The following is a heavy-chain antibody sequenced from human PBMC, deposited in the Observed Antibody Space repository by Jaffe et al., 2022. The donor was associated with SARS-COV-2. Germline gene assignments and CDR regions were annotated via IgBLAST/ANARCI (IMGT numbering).Heavy chain of an antibody. D-gene: IGHD3-16*01. CDR2: FCVQDGST. Sequence: EVQLVESGGGLVQPGGSLRLSCAASGFNFSTYSMSWVRQAPGKGLEWVSVFCVQDGSTHYADSVRGRFTISRDNSRNTLYLQMNTLRDEDTAVYYCTKGGHLDAWGQGTLVTVSS. CDR3: TKGGHLDA. CDR1: GFNFSTYS. V-gene: IGHV3-23*04. J-gene: IGHJ5*02.